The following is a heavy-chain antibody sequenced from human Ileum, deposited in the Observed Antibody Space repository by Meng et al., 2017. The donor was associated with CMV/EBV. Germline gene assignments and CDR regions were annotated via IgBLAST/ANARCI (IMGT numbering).Heavy chain of an antibody. CDR3: ARDLIRDDTGPWFDP. CDR1: GDSISRYF. D-gene: IGHD3-16*01. Sequence: QVQLQESGPGLVKPSETLSLTCTVSGDSISRYFWSWIRQPAGKGLEWIGRINTSGKTTYSPSLKSRVTMSLDTSKNQFSLRLTSVSAADTALYYCARDLIRDDTGPWFDPWGQGTLVTVSS. CDR2: INTSGKT. J-gene: IGHJ5*02. V-gene: IGHV4-4*07.